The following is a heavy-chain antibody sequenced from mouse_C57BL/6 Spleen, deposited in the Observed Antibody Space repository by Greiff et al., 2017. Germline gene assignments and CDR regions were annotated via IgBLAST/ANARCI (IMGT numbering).Heavy chain of an antibody. CDR3: TTGGLLRLAMDY. J-gene: IGHJ4*01. Sequence: EVQLQESGAELVRPGASVKLSCTASGFNIKDDYMHWVKQRPEQGLEWIGWIDPENGDTEYASKFQGKATITADTSSNTAYLQLSSLTSEDTAVYYCTTGGLLRLAMDYWGQGTSVTVSS. D-gene: IGHD2-3*01. CDR1: GFNIKDDY. V-gene: IGHV14-4*01. CDR2: IDPENGDT.